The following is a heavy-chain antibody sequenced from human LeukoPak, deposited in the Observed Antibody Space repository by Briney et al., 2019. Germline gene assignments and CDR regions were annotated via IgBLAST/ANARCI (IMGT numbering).Heavy chain of an antibody. CDR3: ARGLFYSNPYFDY. Sequence: GGSLRLSCAASGFTFSSYAMHWVRQAPGKGLEWVAVISYDGSNKYYADSVKGRFTISRDNSKNTPYLQMNSLRAEDTAVYYCARGLFYSNPYFDYWGQGTLVTVSS. CDR2: ISYDGSNK. J-gene: IGHJ4*02. V-gene: IGHV3-30-3*01. D-gene: IGHD4-11*01. CDR1: GFTFSSYA.